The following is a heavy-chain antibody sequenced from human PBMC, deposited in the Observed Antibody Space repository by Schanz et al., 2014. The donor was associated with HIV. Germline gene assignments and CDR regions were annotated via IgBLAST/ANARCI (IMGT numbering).Heavy chain of an antibody. D-gene: IGHD3-3*01. J-gene: IGHJ6*02. Sequence: QVQLVESGGGVVQPGRSLRLSCAGSGFSFDTFGIHWVRQAPGKGLEWLAVISYDGRNKKFANSVKGRFTISRDNSNNTLYLQMNSLRAEDTAVYFCTRGRFLERGGMDVWGQGTAVTVSS. V-gene: IGHV3-30*03. CDR1: GFSFDTFG. CDR3: TRGRFLERGGMDV. CDR2: ISYDGRNK.